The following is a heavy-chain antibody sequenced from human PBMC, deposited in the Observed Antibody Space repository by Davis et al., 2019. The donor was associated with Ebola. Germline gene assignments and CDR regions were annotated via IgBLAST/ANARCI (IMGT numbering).Heavy chain of an antibody. CDR1: GFTFSSYG. J-gene: IGHJ6*02. D-gene: IGHD1-26*01. CDR3: AKGSGGLQGGYYYYYGMDV. Sequence: GGSLRLSCAASGFTFSSYGMHWVRQAPGKGLEWVAVISYDGSNKYYADSVKGRFTISRDNSKNTLYLQMNSLRAEDTAVYYCAKGSGGLQGGYYYYYGMDVWGQGTTVTVSS. CDR2: ISYDGSNK. V-gene: IGHV3-30*18.